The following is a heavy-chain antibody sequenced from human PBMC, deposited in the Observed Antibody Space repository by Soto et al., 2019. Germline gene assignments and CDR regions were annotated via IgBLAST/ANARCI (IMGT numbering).Heavy chain of an antibody. V-gene: IGHV1-18*01. D-gene: IGHD2-2*01. Sequence: GASVKVSCKASGYTFSSYGISWLRQATGQGVERMGWISAYNGNTNYAQKLQGRVTMTTDTSTSTAYMELRSLRSDDTAVYYCARDCSSTSCPNPYYYYMDVWGKGTTVTVSS. J-gene: IGHJ6*03. CDR3: ARDCSSTSCPNPYYYYMDV. CDR1: GYTFSSYG. CDR2: ISAYNGNT.